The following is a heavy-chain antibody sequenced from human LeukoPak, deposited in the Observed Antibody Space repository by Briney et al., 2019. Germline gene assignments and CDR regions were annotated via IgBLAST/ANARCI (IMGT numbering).Heavy chain of an antibody. Sequence: PGGSLRLSCAASGFIFTNYFMSWVRQAPGKGLEWVASIKHDGSEKYYVDSVRGRFTISRDNTMNSLYLQMSSLRAEDTAVYYCATDRGWRTSGYYLYYFEYWGQGNPGHLLL. D-gene: IGHD3-3*01. CDR1: GFIFTNYF. CDR2: IKHDGSEK. V-gene: IGHV3-7*01. J-gene: IGHJ4*02. CDR3: ATDRGWRTSGYYLYYFEY.